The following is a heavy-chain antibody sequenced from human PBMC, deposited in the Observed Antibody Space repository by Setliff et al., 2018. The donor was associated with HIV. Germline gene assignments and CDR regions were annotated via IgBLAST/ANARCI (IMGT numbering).Heavy chain of an antibody. D-gene: IGHD6-13*01. J-gene: IGHJ3*02. CDR1: GGYLSNHH. Sequence: LSLTCTVSGGYLSNHHWIWIRQPPGKGLEWIGRISDSGTADYDPSLKSRLTISLDTSRNQFSLKLSSVTAADTAVYYCARGMLRSSWYAHHDAFDIWGQGTMVTVSS. V-gene: IGHV4-59*11. CDR3: ARGMLRSSWYAHHDAFDI. CDR2: ISDSGTA.